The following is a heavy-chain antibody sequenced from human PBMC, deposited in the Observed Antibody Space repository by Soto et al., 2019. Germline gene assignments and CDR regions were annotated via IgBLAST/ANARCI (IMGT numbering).Heavy chain of an antibody. Sequence: SLRLSCAASGFTLSSNGMHWVRQAPGKGLAWVAFIWYDGSDKYYADSVKGRFTISRDNSKNTLYLQMNSLRAEDTAVYYCARDRYPNYPPDAFDIWGQGTLVTVSS. D-gene: IGHD4-4*01. V-gene: IGHV3-33*01. J-gene: IGHJ3*02. CDR1: GFTLSSNG. CDR3: ARDRYPNYPPDAFDI. CDR2: IWYDGSDK.